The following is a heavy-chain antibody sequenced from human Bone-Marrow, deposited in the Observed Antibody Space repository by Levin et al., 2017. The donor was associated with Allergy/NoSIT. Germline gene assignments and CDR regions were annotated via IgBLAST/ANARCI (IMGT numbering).Heavy chain of an antibody. V-gene: IGHV1-8*01. D-gene: IGHD6-19*01. CDR3: ERGRYSSCWYHCYYMDV. Sequence: GLEWMGWMSPKSGNTGYAQKFQGRVTMSRDTSISTAYMEVRNLTSEDTAVYYCERGRYSSCWYHCYYMDVWGKGTTVTVSS. J-gene: IGHJ6*03. CDR2: MSPKSGNT.